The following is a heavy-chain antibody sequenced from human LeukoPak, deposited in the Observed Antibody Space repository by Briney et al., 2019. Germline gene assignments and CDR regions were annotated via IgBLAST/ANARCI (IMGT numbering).Heavy chain of an antibody. CDR2: IFPGDSDT. V-gene: IGHV5-51*01. D-gene: IGHD3-22*01. J-gene: IGHJ4*02. Sequence: GESLKISCKVSGYRFTSYWIGWVRQMPGKGLEWMGIIFPGDSDTRYCPSFQGQVTISADKSISTAYLQWSSLKASDTAMYFCARMPSSGYYYGSHWGQGTLVTVSS. CDR1: GYRFTSYW. CDR3: ARMPSSGYYYGSH.